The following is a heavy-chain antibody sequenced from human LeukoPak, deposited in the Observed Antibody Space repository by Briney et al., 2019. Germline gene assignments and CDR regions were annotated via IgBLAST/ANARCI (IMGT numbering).Heavy chain of an antibody. CDR1: GGSISSYY. D-gene: IGHD3-16*01. Sequence: SETLSLTCTVSGGSISSYYWNWIRQPPGKGLEWIGSIYYSGNTYYNPSLKSRVTISVDTSKNQFSLKLSSVTAADAAVYYCARGLGSAGADDYWGQGTLVTVSS. CDR3: ARGLGSAGADDY. V-gene: IGHV4-59*12. J-gene: IGHJ4*02. CDR2: IYYSGNT.